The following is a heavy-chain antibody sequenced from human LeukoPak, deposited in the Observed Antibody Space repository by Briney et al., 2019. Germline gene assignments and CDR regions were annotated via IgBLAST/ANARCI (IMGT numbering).Heavy chain of an antibody. CDR3: AKRGGNIGYYALDY. Sequence: GGSPRLSCAVSGFTFSNYAMNWVRQAPGMGLEWVSHVSSSGDSTSYTDSVKGRFTISRDNAKNTLYLQMNSLRAEDTAVYFCAKRGGNIGYYALDYWGQGTLVTVSS. CDR2: VSSSGDST. CDR1: GFTFSNYA. J-gene: IGHJ4*02. V-gene: IGHV3-23*01. D-gene: IGHD1-26*01.